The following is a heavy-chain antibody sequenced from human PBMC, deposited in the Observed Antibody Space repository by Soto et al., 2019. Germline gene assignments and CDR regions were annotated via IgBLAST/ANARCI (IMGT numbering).Heavy chain of an antibody. J-gene: IGHJ4*02. CDR1: GFTFSTYA. D-gene: IGHD3-10*01. CDR2: IWYDGSNE. V-gene: IGHV3-33*01. CDR3: ARARVRGVTYFDY. Sequence: QVQLEESGGGVVQPGRSLRLSCAASGFTFSTYAMHWVRQAPGKGLEWVAVIWYDGSNEYYADSVKGRFSISRDNSKNTMYLQMDSLRADDTAVYYCARARVRGVTYFDYWGQGTLVTVSS.